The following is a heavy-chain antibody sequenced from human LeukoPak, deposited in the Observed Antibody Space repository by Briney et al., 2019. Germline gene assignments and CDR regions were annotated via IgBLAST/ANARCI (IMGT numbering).Heavy chain of an antibody. CDR3: ARPLKSGSYLNIGY. J-gene: IGHJ4*02. CDR2: IYYSGST. CDR1: GGSISSSSYS. V-gene: IGHV4-39*01. Sequence: NTSETLSLTCTVSGGSISSSSYSWGWVRQPPGKGLEWIGSIYYSGSTYYNPSLKSRFTISVDTSKNQFSLKLSSVTAADTAVYYCARPLKSGSYLNIGYWGQGTLVTVSS. D-gene: IGHD1-26*01.